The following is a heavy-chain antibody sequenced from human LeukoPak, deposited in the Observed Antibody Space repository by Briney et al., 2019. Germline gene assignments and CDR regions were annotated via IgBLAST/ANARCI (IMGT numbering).Heavy chain of an antibody. D-gene: IGHD6-13*01. CDR1: GYTFTSYG. CDR2: ISAYNGNT. J-gene: IGHJ4*02. Sequence: ASVKVSCKASGYTFTSYGISWVRQAPGQGLEWMGWISAYNGNTNYAQKLQGRVTMTTDTSTSTAYMELRSLRSDDTAVYYCVRDTDSSDSSSWSSFDYWGQGTLVTVSS. V-gene: IGHV1-18*01. CDR3: VRDTDSSDSSSWSSFDY.